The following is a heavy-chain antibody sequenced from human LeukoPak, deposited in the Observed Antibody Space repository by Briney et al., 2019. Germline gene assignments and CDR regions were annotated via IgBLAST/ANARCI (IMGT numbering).Heavy chain of an antibody. CDR1: RGTFSGYY. CDR3: ARVGPDGSGFLFDY. CDR2: INHSGST. V-gene: IGHV4-34*01. D-gene: IGHD3-10*01. J-gene: IGHJ4*02. Sequence: SETLSLTCAVNRGTFSGYYWSPIRQPPGKGLEWIGEINHSGSTNYNPSLKSRVTISVDTSKNQFSLKLSSVTAADTAVYYCARVGPDGSGFLFDYWGQGTLVTVSS.